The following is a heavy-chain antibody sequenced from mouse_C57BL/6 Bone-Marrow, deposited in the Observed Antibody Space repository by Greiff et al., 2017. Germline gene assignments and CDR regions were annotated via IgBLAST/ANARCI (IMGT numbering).Heavy chain of an antibody. V-gene: IGHV1-69*01. Sequence: QVQLQQPGAELVMPGASVKLSCKASGYTFTSYWMHWVKQRPGQGLEWIGEIDPSDSYTNYNQKFKGKSTLTVDKSSSTPYMQLSSLTSEDSAVYYCARAYYYGSVDYWGQGTTLTVSS. J-gene: IGHJ2*01. CDR1: GYTFTSYW. D-gene: IGHD1-1*01. CDR3: ARAYYYGSVDY. CDR2: IDPSDSYT.